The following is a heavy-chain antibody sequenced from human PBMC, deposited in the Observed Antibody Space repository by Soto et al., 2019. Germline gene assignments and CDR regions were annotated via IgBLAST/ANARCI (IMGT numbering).Heavy chain of an antibody. CDR2: IVPVFGRP. Sequence: VASVKVSCKASGGSFSNFGISWVRQAPGQGLEWMGGIVPVFGRPNYAQRFRGRLTITADESTSTGYMELISLRAEDTAVYYCAKSQGGSYPVWGQGTLVTVSS. CDR3: AKSQGGSYPV. J-gene: IGHJ4*02. D-gene: IGHD1-26*01. V-gene: IGHV1-69*13. CDR1: GGSFSNFG.